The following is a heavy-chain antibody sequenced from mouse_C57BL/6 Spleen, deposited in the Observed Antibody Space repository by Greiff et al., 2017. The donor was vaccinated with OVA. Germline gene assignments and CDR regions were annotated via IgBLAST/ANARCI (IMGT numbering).Heavy chain of an antibody. V-gene: IGHV1-9*01. CDR2: ILPGSGST. Sequence: VQLQESGAELMKPGASVKLSCKASGYTFTGYWIEWVKQRPGHGLEWIGEILPGSGSTNYYEKFKGKATVTADTYSNTAYMQLSSLTTEDSAIYYCARDGSSYWYFDVWGTGTTVTVSS. D-gene: IGHD1-1*01. J-gene: IGHJ1*03. CDR1: GYTFTGYW. CDR3: ARDGSSYWYFDV.